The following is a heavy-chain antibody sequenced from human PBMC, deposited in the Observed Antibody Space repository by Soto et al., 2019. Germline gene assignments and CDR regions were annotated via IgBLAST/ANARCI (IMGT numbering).Heavy chain of an antibody. Sequence: SVKVSCKASGGTFSSYTISWVRQAPGQGLEWMGRIIPIPGIANYAQKFQGRVTITADKSTSTAYMELSSLRSEDTAVYYCARDGGESDYYYYYMDVWGKGTTVTVSS. CDR2: IIPIPGIA. V-gene: IGHV1-69*04. CDR3: ARDGGESDYYYYYMDV. CDR1: GGTFSSYT. J-gene: IGHJ6*03. D-gene: IGHD2-21*01.